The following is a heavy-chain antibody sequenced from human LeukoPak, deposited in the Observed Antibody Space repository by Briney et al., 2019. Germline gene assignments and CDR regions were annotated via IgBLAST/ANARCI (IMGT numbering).Heavy chain of an antibody. V-gene: IGHV3-23*01. CDR2: ISGSGGST. J-gene: IGHJ4*02. D-gene: IGHD6-13*01. CDR3: AKGSDPIAAAGSYFDY. Sequence: GGSLRLSCAASGFTFSSYAMWVRPAPGKGLEWVSAISGSGGSTYYADSVKGRFTISRDNSKNTLYLQMSSLRAEDTAVYYCAKGSDPIAAAGSYFDYWGQGTLVTVSS. CDR1: GFTFSSYA.